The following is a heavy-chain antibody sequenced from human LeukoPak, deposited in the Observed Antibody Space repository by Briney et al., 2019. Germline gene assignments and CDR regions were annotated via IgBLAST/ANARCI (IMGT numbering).Heavy chain of an antibody. Sequence: GGSLRLSCAVSGFTFSSYWMHWVRQAPGKGLVWVSRIDRDGSRINYADSVKGRFSISRDNGKNTLFLQMNSLRAEDAAVYYCVRGNDYGGPHYWGQGTLVTVSS. CDR3: VRGNDYGGPHY. D-gene: IGHD4-23*01. J-gene: IGHJ4*02. CDR1: GFTFSSYW. CDR2: IDRDGSRI. V-gene: IGHV3-74*01.